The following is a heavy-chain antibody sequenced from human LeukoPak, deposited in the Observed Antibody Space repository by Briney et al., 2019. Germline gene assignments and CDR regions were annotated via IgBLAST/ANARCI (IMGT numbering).Heavy chain of an antibody. D-gene: IGHD3-22*01. Sequence: PSETLSLTCTVSGGSMTGYYWSWIRQPPGKGLEWIGYIYYSGSTYYNPSLKSRVTISVDTSKNQFSLKLSSVTAADTAVYYCARGSPTGVVVTTDAFDIWGQGTMVTVSS. J-gene: IGHJ3*02. CDR2: IYYSGST. V-gene: IGHV4-59*08. CDR3: ARGSPTGVVVTTDAFDI. CDR1: GGSMTGYY.